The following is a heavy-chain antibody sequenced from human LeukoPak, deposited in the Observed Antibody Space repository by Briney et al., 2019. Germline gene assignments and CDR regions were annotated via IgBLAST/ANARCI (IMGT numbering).Heavy chain of an antibody. V-gene: IGHV1-18*01. J-gene: IGHJ6*02. D-gene: IGHD3-22*01. CDR3: AREGYFDTSGYSQVPFLYNGMDV. CDR2: ISGYNGNT. CDR1: GYTFTNYG. Sequence: ASVKVSCKASGYTFTNYGISWVRQAPGQGLEWMGWISGYNGNTHYAQKLQGRVTMTTDTSTSTAHMELRSLRSDDTAEYYCAREGYFDTSGYSQVPFLYNGMDVWGQGTTVTVSS.